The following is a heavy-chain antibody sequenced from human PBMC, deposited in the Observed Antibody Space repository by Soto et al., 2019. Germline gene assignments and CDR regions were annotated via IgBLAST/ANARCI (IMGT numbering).Heavy chain of an antibody. CDR1: GYTFTSYA. V-gene: IGHV1-3*01. CDR3: ARDDATTMVRGTKYYYYGMDV. Sequence: ASVKVSCKASGYTFTSYAMHWVRQAPGQRLERMGWINAGNGNTKYSQKFQGRVTITRDTSASTAYMELSSLRSEDTAVYYCARDDATTMVRGTKYYYYGMDVWGQGTTVTVSS. CDR2: INAGNGNT. D-gene: IGHD3-10*01. J-gene: IGHJ6*02.